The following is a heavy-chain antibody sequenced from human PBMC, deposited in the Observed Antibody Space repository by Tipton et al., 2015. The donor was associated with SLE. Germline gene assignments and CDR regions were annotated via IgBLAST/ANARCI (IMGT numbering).Heavy chain of an antibody. V-gene: IGHV4-4*02. CDR2: IDHGENT. CDR3: ARGMLTWRGAIVGVDV. D-gene: IGHD2-8*01. Sequence: GLVKPSGTLSLNCAVSGGSIISVGWWAWVRQPPGKGLEWVGQIDHGENTNHNPSLKSRVTMSVDTAKKQFSLKVTSVTAADTAVYYCARGMLTWRGAIVGVDVWGQGTSVNVSS. CDR1: GGSIISVGW. J-gene: IGHJ6*02.